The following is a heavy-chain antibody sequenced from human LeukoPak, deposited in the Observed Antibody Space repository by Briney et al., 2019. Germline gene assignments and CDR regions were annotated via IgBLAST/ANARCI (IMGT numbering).Heavy chain of an antibody. V-gene: IGHV3-23*01. J-gene: IGHJ4*02. CDR2: SSGSGGCT. Sequence: GGSVSLLCAASGFTFSSYAMTWARHAPGEGLEWLSSSSGSGGCTYYAVSVKRRFTIYRDNCENTLYVQMNSVRAEDTAVYYCAKRYYYDSGSYYQEYYFVYWGQGTLVTVSS. CDR1: GFTFSSYA. CDR3: AKRYYYDSGSYYQEYYFVY. D-gene: IGHD3-10*01.